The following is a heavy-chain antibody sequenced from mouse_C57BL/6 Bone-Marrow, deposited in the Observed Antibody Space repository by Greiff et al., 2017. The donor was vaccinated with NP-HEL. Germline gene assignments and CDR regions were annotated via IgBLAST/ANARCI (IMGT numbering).Heavy chain of an antibody. CDR2: IDPSDSYT. CDR1: GYTFTSYW. D-gene: IGHD2-2*01. V-gene: IGHV1-59*01. J-gene: IGHJ3*01. CDR3: ARVSTMVKWFAY. Sequence: QVQLQQPGAELVRPGTSVKLSCKASGYTFTSYWMHWVKQRPGQGLEWIGVIDPSDSYTNYNQKFKGKATLTVDTSSSTPYMQLSSLTSEDSAVYYGARVSTMVKWFAYWGQGTLVTVSA.